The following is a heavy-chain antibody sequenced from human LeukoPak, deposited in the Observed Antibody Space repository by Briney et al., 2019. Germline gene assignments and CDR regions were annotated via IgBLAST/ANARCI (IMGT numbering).Heavy chain of an antibody. CDR3: ASSGSSSWYDY. V-gene: IGHV4-34*01. CDR1: GGSFSGYY. D-gene: IGHD6-13*01. Sequence: SETLSPTCAVYGGSFSGYYWSWIRQPPGKGLEWIGEINHSGSTNYNPSLKSRVTISVDTSKNQFSLKPSSVTAADTAVYYCASSGSSSWYDYWGQGTLVTVSS. CDR2: INHSGST. J-gene: IGHJ4*02.